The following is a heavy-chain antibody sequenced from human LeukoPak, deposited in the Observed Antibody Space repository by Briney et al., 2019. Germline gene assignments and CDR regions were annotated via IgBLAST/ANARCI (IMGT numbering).Heavy chain of an antibody. Sequence: PGGSLRLSCAASGFTFSSYGMHWVRQAPGKGLEWVAFIRYDGSNKYYADSVKGRFTISRDNSKNTLYLQMNSLRAEDTAVYYCARILGGYSGYDSGTYFDYWGQGTLVTVSS. D-gene: IGHD5-12*01. J-gene: IGHJ4*02. CDR2: IRYDGSNK. CDR3: ARILGGYSGYDSGTYFDY. CDR1: GFTFSSYG. V-gene: IGHV3-30*02.